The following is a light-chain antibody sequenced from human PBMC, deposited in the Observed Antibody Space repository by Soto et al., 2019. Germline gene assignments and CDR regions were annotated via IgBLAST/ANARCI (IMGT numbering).Light chain of an antibody. J-gene: IGKJ1*01. CDR1: QSVSNNY. CDR2: GAS. V-gene: IGKV3-20*01. Sequence: PGERATLSCRASQSVSNNYLAWYQQKPGQAPRLLIYGASNRATGIPDRFSGSGSGADYTLTISSLEPEDSAMYYCQQYGYSFWTFGQGTKVDIK. CDR3: QQYGYSFWT.